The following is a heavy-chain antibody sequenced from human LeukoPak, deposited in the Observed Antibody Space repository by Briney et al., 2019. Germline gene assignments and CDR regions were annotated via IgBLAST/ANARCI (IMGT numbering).Heavy chain of an antibody. J-gene: IGHJ4*02. CDR2: IYPRDGST. Sequence: ASVKVSCMASGYIFINNYIQWVRQAPGQGLEWVGMIYPRDGSTSYAQNFQGRVTVTRDTSTSTVHMELSGLTSEDTAVYYCARDQEGFDYWGQGTLVTVSS. V-gene: IGHV1-46*01. CDR1: GYIFINNY. CDR3: ARDQEGFDY.